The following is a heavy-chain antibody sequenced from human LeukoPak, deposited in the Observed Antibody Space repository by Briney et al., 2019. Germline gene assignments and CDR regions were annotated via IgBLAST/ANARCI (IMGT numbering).Heavy chain of an antibody. J-gene: IGHJ5*02. CDR2: IIPILGIA. CDR1: GGTFSSYA. D-gene: IGHD2-15*01. CDR3: AGGYCSGGSCPNWFDP. Sequence: SVKVSRKASGGTFSSYAISWVRQAPGQGLEWMGRIIPILGIANYAQKFQGRVTITADKSTSTAYMELSSLRSEDTAVYYCAGGYCSGGSCPNWFDPWGQGTLVTVSS. V-gene: IGHV1-69*04.